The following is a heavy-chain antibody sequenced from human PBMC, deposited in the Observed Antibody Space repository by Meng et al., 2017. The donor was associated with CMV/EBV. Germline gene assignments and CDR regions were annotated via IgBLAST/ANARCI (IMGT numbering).Heavy chain of an antibody. Sequence: SETLSHTCTVSGGSISSSSYYWGWIRQPPGKGLEWIGSIYYSGSTYYNPSLKSRVTISVDTSKNQFSLKLSSVTAADTAVYYCAGFIAARPWAYGSFDYWGQGTLVTVSS. CDR3: AGFIAARPWAYGSFDY. CDR1: GGSISSSSYY. J-gene: IGHJ4*02. CDR2: IYYSGST. V-gene: IGHV4-39*01. D-gene: IGHD6-6*01.